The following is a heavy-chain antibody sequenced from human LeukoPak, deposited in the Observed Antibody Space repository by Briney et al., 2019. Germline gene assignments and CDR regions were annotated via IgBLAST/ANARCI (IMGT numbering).Heavy chain of an antibody. V-gene: IGHV3-30-3*01. J-gene: IGHJ5*02. CDR1: GFTFSSYA. Sequence: GGSLRLSCAASGFTFSSYAMHWVRQAPGKGLEWVAVISYDGSNKYYADSVKGRFTISRDNSKNTLYLQMNSLRAEDTAVYYCRRDSDPHGYYWNWFGPWGQGTLVTVSS. CDR2: ISYDGSNK. D-gene: IGHD4-17*01. CDR3: RRDSDPHGYYWNWFGP.